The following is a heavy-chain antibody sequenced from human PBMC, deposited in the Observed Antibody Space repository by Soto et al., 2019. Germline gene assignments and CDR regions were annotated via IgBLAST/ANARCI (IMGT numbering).Heavy chain of an antibody. D-gene: IGHD3-10*01. CDR3: AKSFGDYADYYYLDV. CDR1: GGSISRSNYY. CDR2: IYYSGTT. J-gene: IGHJ6*03. Sequence: QVQLQESGPGLVKPSETLSLTCTVSGGSISRSNYYWVWIRQTPEKGLEWIGSIYYSGTTYYNPSLKCRVTISVDTSKNQFSLNLRSVTAADTAMYYCAKSFGDYADYYYLDVWGKGTTVTVSS. V-gene: IGHV4-39*01.